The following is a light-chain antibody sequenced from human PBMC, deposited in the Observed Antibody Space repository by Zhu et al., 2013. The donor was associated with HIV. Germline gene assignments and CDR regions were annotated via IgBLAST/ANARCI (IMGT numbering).Light chain of an antibody. J-gene: IGKJ1*01. Sequence: DIQMTQSPSTLSASVGDRVTITCRASQSVSTWLAWYQRKPGKAPKLLIYRASTLESGVPSRFSGSGSGTEFTLTISSLHPDDFATYYCQQYNNYWTFGQGTKVE. CDR3: QQYNNYWT. V-gene: IGKV1-5*03. CDR1: QSVSTW. CDR2: RAS.